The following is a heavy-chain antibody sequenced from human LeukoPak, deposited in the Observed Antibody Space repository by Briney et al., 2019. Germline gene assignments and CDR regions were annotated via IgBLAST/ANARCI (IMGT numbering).Heavy chain of an antibody. CDR1: GGYISSSSYF. V-gene: IGHV4-39*01. J-gene: IGHJ4*02. D-gene: IGHD5/OR15-5a*01. CDR2: MSYSGST. Sequence: SETLSLTCTVSGGYISSSSYFWAWIPQPPGKGLECIGSMSYSGSTYYNPSLKSRVTISVDTSKNQFSLKLTSVTAADTAVYYCARHLRSVYDPRAFDYWGQGTLVTVSS. CDR3: ARHLRSVYDPRAFDY.